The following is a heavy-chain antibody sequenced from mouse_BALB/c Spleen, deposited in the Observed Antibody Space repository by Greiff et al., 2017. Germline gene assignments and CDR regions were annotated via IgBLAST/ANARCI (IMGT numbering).Heavy chain of an antibody. J-gene: IGHJ3*01. CDR1: GFTFSSYG. Sequence: EVQLVESGGDLVKPGGSLKLSCAASGFTFSSYGMSWVRQTPDKRLEWVATISSGGSYTYYPNSVKGRFTISRDNAKNTLYLQMSSLKSEDTAMYYCARRAYYDPFDYWGQGTLVTVSA. CDR2: ISSGGSYT. V-gene: IGHV5-6*01. D-gene: IGHD2-4*01. CDR3: ARRAYYDPFDY.